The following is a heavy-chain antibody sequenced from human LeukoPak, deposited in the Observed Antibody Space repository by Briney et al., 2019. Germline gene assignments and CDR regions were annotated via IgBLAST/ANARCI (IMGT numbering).Heavy chain of an antibody. V-gene: IGHV3-23*01. J-gene: IGHJ3*01. CDR3: LGAFDF. CDR2: ISGSGGTT. CDR1: GFTFSSYA. Sequence: GGSLRLSCAASGFTFSSYAMSWVRQAPGKGLEWVSGISGSGGTTGYADSVKGRFTISRDNAQNSLYLQMNSLRVEDTAVYYCLGAFDFWGQGTMVTVSS.